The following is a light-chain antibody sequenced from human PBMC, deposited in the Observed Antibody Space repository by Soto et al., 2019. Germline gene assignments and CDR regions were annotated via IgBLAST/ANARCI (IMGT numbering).Light chain of an antibody. J-gene: IGKJ3*01. CDR2: TAS. Sequence: DIQMTQSPSSVSASVGDRVTITCRASQGVSTWLAWYQQKPGKAPNLLIYTASSLQSGVPSRFSGSGSGTDFTLTINGLQPEDFATYYCQQYESYPFTFGPGTKVDIK. CDR1: QGVSTW. V-gene: IGKV1D-16*01. CDR3: QQYESYPFT.